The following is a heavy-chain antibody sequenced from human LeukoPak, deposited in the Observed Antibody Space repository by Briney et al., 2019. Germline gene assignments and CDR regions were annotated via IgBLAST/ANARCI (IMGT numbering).Heavy chain of an antibody. CDR3: ATSITMVRGVIIKESFQH. D-gene: IGHD3-10*01. V-gene: IGHV1-24*01. Sequence: VASVKVSCKVSGYTPTELSMHWVRQAPGKGLEWMGGFDPEDGETIYAQKFQGRVTMTEDTSTDTAYMELSSLRSEDTAVYYCATSITMVRGVIIKESFQHWGQGTLVTVSS. J-gene: IGHJ1*01. CDR2: FDPEDGET. CDR1: GYTPTELS.